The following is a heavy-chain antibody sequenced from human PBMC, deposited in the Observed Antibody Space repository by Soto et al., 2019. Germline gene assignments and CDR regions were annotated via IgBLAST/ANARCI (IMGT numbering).Heavy chain of an antibody. CDR1: GFTFGDYA. J-gene: IGHJ4*02. V-gene: IGHV3-49*03. D-gene: IGHD3-3*01. CDR2: IRSKAYGGTT. Sequence: PGGSLRLSCTASGFTFGDYAMSWFRQAPGKGLEWVGFIRSKAYGGTTEYAASVKGRFTISRDDSKSIAYLQMNSLKTEDTAVYYCTRDSENYDFWSGTRIYWGQGTLVTVSS. CDR3: TRDSENYDFWSGTRIY.